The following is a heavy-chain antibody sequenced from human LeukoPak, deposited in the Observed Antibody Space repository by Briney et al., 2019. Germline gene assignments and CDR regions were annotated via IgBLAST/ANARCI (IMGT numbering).Heavy chain of an antibody. V-gene: IGHV1-2*02. CDR1: EYIFSAYY. Sequence: ASVKVSCKASEYIFSAYYMHWVWQTPGQGLEWMGWINPKTGEATYAEKFQGRVSMTRDTSINTAYLELSSLTSDDTAVYYCARPGNWWFDPWGQGTLVTVSS. CDR3: ARPGNWWFDP. J-gene: IGHJ5*02. CDR2: INPKTGEA. D-gene: IGHD3-10*01.